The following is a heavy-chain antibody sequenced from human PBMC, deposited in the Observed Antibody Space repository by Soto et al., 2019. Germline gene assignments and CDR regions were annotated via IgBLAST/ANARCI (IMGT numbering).Heavy chain of an antibody. CDR3: ATVTYDILTDQKNWFDP. D-gene: IGHD3-9*01. CDR1: GYTLTELS. J-gene: IGHJ5*02. CDR2: FDPEDGET. Sequence: ASVKVSCKVSGYTLTELSMHWVRQAPGKGLEWMGGFDPEDGETIYAQKFQGRVTMTEDTSTDTAYMELSSLRSEDTAVYYCATVTYDILTDQKNWFDPWGQGTLVTVSS. V-gene: IGHV1-24*01.